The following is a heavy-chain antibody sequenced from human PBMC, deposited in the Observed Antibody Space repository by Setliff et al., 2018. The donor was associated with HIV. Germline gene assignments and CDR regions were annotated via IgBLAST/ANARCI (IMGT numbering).Heavy chain of an antibody. Sequence: ASVKVSCKASGYSFTDYYIHWVRQAPGQGLEWMGWINPKSDGTNYAQKFQGWITMTRDTSISTAYMELSRLRSDDTAVYYCARGMDYYDTSGYYQYYFDYWGRGTLVTVS. CDR3: ARGMDYYDTSGYYQYYFDY. CDR1: GYSFTDYY. V-gene: IGHV1-2*04. CDR2: INPKSDGT. D-gene: IGHD3-22*01. J-gene: IGHJ4*02.